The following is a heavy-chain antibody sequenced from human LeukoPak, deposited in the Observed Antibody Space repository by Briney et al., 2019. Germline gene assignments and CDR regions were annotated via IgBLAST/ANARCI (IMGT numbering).Heavy chain of an antibody. CDR3: AKGHGSGWYAEQYYFYSMDL. CDR2: ILPIFGAT. D-gene: IGHD6-19*01. V-gene: IGHV1-69*01. Sequence: SVKVSCKPSGDTFSTFAITWVRQAPGQGLGLMGGILPIFGATKYTQTLQGTLTISPDESTSTTYMELSSLRSENTAVYFCAKGHGSGWYAEQYYFYSMDLWGKGTTVTVSS. J-gene: IGHJ6*04. CDR1: GDTFSTFA.